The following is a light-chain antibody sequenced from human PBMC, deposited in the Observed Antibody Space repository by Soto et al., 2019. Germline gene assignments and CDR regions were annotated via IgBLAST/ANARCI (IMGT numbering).Light chain of an antibody. CDR2: DVS. CDR3: SSYTSSISLV. V-gene: IGLV2-14*01. Sequence: QSALTQPASVSGSPGQSITISCTGTSSDIGGYIYVSWYQQHPGKAPKLMIYDVSNRPSGVSNRFSGSKSGNTASLTISGLQADDEADYYCSSYTSSISLVFGGGTQLTVL. J-gene: IGLJ3*02. CDR1: SSDIGGYIY.